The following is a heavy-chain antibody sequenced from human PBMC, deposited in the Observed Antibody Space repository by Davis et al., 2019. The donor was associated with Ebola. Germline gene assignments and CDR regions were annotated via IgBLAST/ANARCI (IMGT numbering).Heavy chain of an antibody. CDR2: TYPADSDT. V-gene: IGHV5-51*01. J-gene: IGHJ4*02. Sequence: GESPKTPRQAPGYSLINYWIAWVRQMPGKGLEWVGITYPADSDTRYSPAFRGRVSISADRSTSTAYLQWSSLNDSDSGIYYCARRVYRGETIDYWGQGTLVSVSS. CDR3: ARRVYRGETIDY. CDR1: GYSLINYW. D-gene: IGHD3-16*01.